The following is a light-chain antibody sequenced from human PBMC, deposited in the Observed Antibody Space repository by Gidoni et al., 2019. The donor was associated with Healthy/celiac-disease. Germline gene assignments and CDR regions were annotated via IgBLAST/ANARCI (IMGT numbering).Light chain of an antibody. J-gene: IGKJ5*01. Sequence: DIVMTQSPLSLPVTPGEPASISCRSSQSLLHSNGYNYLDWYLQKPGQSPQLLIYLGSNRASGGPDRFRGSGSGKDFTLKISRVEAEDVGVYYCMQALQTPVTFGQGTRLEIK. V-gene: IGKV2-28*01. CDR1: QSLLHSNGYNY. CDR2: LGS. CDR3: MQALQTPVT.